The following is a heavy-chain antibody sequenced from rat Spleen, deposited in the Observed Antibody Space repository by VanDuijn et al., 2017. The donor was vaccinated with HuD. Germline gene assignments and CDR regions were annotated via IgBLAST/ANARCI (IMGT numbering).Heavy chain of an antibody. CDR3: AWERYNLFDY. D-gene: IGHD1-5*01. CDR1: EYSISSSYR. CDR2: INSAGST. Sequence: EVQLQESGPGLVKPSQSLSLTCSVTEYSISSSYRWNWIRKFPGNKLEWMGYINSAGSTNYHPSLKYRISLTRDTSKTQFFLQVNSVTTEDTATYYCAWERYNLFDYWGQGVMVTVSS. J-gene: IGHJ2*01. V-gene: IGHV3-3*01.